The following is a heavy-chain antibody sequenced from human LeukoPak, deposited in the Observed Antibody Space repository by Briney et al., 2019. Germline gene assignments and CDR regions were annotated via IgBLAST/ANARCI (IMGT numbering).Heavy chain of an antibody. CDR2: IYYSGST. D-gene: IGHD3-3*01. V-gene: IGHV4-30-4*08. CDR1: GGSISSGGYY. CDR3: ARAGFWSGYLDS. J-gene: IGHJ4*02. Sequence: SGPTLVKPSQTLSLTCTVSGGSISSGGYYWSWIRQPPGKGLEWIGYIYYSGSTYYNPSLKSRVTISVDTSRNQFSLKLSSVTAADTAVYYCARAGFWSGYLDSWGQGTLVTVSS.